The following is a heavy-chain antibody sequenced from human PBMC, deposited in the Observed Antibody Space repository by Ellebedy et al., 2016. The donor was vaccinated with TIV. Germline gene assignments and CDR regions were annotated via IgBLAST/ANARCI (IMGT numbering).Heavy chain of an antibody. J-gene: IGHJ4*02. CDR3: ARGGGEMDTNEPVY. V-gene: IGHV1-69*04. Sequence: AASVKVSCKASGGTFSSYAISWVRQAPGQGLEWMGRIIPILGIANYAQKFQGRVTITADKSTSTAYMELSSLRSEETGVYSCARGGGEMDTNEPVYWGQGNLVTVSS. CDR2: IIPILGIA. CDR1: GGTFSSYA. D-gene: IGHD5-24*01.